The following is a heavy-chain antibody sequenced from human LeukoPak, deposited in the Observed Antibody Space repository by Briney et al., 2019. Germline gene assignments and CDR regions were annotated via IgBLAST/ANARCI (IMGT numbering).Heavy chain of an antibody. D-gene: IGHD3-16*02. CDR2: IYHSGST. CDR1: GYSISSGYY. J-gene: IGHJ4*02. CDR3: ARADYYVWGSYRYFDY. V-gene: IGHV4-38-2*01. Sequence: SETLSLTCAVSGYSISSGYYWGWIRQPPGKGLEWIGSIYHSGSTYYNPSLKSRVTISVDTSKNQFSLKLSSVTAADTAVYYCARADYYVWGSYRYFDYWGQGTLVTVSS.